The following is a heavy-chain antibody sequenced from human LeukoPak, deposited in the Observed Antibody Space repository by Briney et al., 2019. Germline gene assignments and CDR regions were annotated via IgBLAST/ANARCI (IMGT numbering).Heavy chain of an antibody. D-gene: IGHD2-2*01. CDR3: ATGEYQLLAHYFDY. Sequence: SETLSLTCTVSGGSIGSYYWSWIRQPPGKGLEWIGYIYYSGSTNYNPSLKSRVTISVDTSKNQFSLKLSSVTAADTAVYYCATGEYQLLAHYFDYWGQGTLVTVSS. J-gene: IGHJ4*02. CDR2: IYYSGST. CDR1: GGSIGSYY. V-gene: IGHV4-59*01.